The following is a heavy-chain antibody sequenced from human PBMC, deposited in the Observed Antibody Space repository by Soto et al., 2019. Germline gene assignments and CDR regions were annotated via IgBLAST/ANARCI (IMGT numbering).Heavy chain of an antibody. D-gene: IGHD3-10*01. Sequence: QVQLVQSGAEVKKPGASVKVSCKASGYTFTSYGISWVRQAPGQGLEWMGWISAYNGNTNYAQKLQGRVTMTTDTYTSTAYRELRSLRSDDTAVYYCESLDWFGEVSYGMDVWGQGTTVTVSS. CDR2: ISAYNGNT. J-gene: IGHJ6*02. CDR1: GYTFTSYG. CDR3: ESLDWFGEVSYGMDV. V-gene: IGHV1-18*01.